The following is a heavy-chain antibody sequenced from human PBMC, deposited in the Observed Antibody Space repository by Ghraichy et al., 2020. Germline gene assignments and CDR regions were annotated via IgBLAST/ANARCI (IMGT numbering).Heavy chain of an antibody. CDR2: IYHSGAT. D-gene: IGHD3-10*01. V-gene: IGHV4-4*02. J-gene: IGHJ4*02. CDR3: ATNNGSGSYNQC. CDR1: GGSIISSNW. Sequence: SETLSLTCAVSGGSIISSNWWNWVRQSPGKGLEWIGEIYHSGATNYNPSLRGRITISLDKSKNQFSLRLGSVTAADTAVYYCATNNGSGSYNQCWGQGTLVTVSS.